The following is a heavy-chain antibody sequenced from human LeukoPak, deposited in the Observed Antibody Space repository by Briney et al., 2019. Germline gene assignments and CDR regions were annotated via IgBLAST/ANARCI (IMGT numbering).Heavy chain of an antibody. J-gene: IGHJ6*03. Sequence: GGSLRLSCAASGFTFSDCGLHWVRQAPGKGLEWVALIWHDGSNKYYADSVMGRFTISRDNTKNTLYLQMNSLRAEDTAMYYCAKDGDAYTEFYYYYMDVWGKGTTVTVSS. CDR1: GFTFSDCG. D-gene: IGHD5-24*01. CDR3: AKDGDAYTEFYYYYMDV. V-gene: IGHV3-33*06. CDR2: IWHDGSNK.